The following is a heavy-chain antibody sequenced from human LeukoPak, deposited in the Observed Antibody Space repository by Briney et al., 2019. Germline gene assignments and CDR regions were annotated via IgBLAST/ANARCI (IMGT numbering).Heavy chain of an antibody. V-gene: IGHV1-8*01. CDR2: MNPNSGNT. J-gene: IGHJ6*03. D-gene: IGHD1-26*01. CDR3: AKDDGGNYYIYYYYMDV. CDR1: GYTFTSYD. Sequence: ASVKVSCKASGYTFTSYDINWVRQPTGQGLEWMGWMNPNSGNTGYAQKFQGRVTMTRNTSISTAYMELSSLRSEDTAVYYCAKDDGGNYYIYYYYMDVWGKGTTVTISS.